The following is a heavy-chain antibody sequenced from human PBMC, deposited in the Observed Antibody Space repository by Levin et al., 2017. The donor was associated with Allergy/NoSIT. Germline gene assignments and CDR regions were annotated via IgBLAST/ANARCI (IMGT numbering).Heavy chain of an antibody. D-gene: IGHD1-26*01. CDR3: ARGGSYIPHYFEY. V-gene: IGHV1-69*13. CDR1: GGTFSSYG. Sequence: ASVKVSCKTSGGTFSSYGISWVRQAPGQGLEWMGGIIGIFRTANYAQKFQGRVTITADELMSTAYMEVTSLRSEDTAVYYCARGGSYIPHYFEYWGQGTLVTVSS. J-gene: IGHJ4*02. CDR2: IIGIFRTA.